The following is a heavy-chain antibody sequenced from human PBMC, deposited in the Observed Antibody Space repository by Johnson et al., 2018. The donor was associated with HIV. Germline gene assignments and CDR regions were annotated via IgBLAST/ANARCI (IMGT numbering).Heavy chain of an antibody. CDR1: GITISRNW. CDR3: AKDPLVVPAATLDAFDI. Sequence: VQLVESGGGLVQPGGSLTLSCAASGITISRNWMHWVRQAPGKGPVWVSRINSDGSSTNYADSVKGRFTISRDNSKNTLYLQMHSLRAEDTAIYYCAKDPLVVPAATLDAFDIWGQGTMVTVSS. V-gene: IGHV3-74*01. D-gene: IGHD2-2*01. J-gene: IGHJ3*02. CDR2: INSDGSST.